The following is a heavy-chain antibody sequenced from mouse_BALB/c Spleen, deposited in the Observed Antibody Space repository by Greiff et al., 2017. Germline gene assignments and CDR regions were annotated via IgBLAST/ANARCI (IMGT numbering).Heavy chain of an antibody. Sequence: DVMLVESGGGLVQPGGSLKLSCAASGFTFSSYTMSWVRQTPEKRLEWVAYISNGGGSTYYPDTVKGRFTISRDNAKNTLYLQMSSLKSEDTAMYYCARHEGLRRPAWFAYGGQGTRVTVSA. J-gene: IGHJ3*01. CDR1: GFTFSSYT. V-gene: IGHV5-12-2*01. D-gene: IGHD2-4*01. CDR2: ISNGGGST. CDR3: ARHEGLRRPAWFAY.